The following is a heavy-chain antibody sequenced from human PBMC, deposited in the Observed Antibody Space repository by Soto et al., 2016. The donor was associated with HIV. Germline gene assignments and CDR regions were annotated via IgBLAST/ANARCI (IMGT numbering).Heavy chain of an antibody. CDR1: GFTFSSYA. J-gene: IGHJ6*02. Sequence: EVQLLESGGGLVQPGGSLRLSCAASGFTFSSYAMSWVRQASGKGLEWVSAISGSGGSTYYADSVKGRFTISRDNSKNTVYLQMNSLRADDTAVYYCAKGSGTVGHYYYYGMDVWGQGTTVTVSS. CDR2: ISGSGGST. CDR3: AKGSGTVGHYYYYGMDV. D-gene: IGHD3-10*01. V-gene: IGHV3-23*01.